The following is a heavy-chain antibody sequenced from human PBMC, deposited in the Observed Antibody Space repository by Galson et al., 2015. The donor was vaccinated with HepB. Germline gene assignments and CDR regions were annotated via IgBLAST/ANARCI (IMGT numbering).Heavy chain of an antibody. J-gene: IGHJ4*02. D-gene: IGHD4-17*01. CDR1: GFTFSDHS. Sequence: SLRLSCAASGFTFSDHSMSWIRQAPGKGLEWVSYISGGGSDIYYADSVKGRFTISRDNVKNSLYLQMNSLRADDTAVYYCARVSALLTSDNFDSWGRGTLVTVSS. CDR3: ARVSALLTSDNFDS. V-gene: IGHV3-11*01. CDR2: ISGGGSDI.